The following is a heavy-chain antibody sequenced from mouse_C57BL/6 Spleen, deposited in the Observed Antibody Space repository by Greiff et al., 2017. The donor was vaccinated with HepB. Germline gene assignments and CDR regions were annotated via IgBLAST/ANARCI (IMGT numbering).Heavy chain of an antibody. CDR1: GFTFSNYW. CDR2: IRLKSDNYAT. V-gene: IGHV6-3*01. Sequence: EVKLEESGGGLVQPGGSMKLSCVASGFTFSNYWMNWVRQSPEKGLEWVAQIRLKSDNYATHYAESVKGRFTISRDDSKSSVYLQMNNLRAEDTGIYYCTRGSNYGGYFDVWGTGTTVTVSS. CDR3: TRGSNYGGYFDV. J-gene: IGHJ1*03. D-gene: IGHD2-5*01.